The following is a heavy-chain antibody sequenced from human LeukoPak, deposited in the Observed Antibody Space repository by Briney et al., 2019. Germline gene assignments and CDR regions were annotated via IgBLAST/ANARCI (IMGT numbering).Heavy chain of an antibody. Sequence: GGSLRLSGAASGFAFSSQAMGWVRQAPGKGLEWVSVISDSGSITYYADSVKGRFTISRDNSKNTLFLQMNSLRAEDTAVYYCAKDARRTSGWYFFDYWGQGTLVTVSS. CDR3: AKDARRTSGWYFFDY. V-gene: IGHV3-23*01. CDR1: GFAFSSQA. J-gene: IGHJ4*02. CDR2: ISDSGSIT. D-gene: IGHD6-19*01.